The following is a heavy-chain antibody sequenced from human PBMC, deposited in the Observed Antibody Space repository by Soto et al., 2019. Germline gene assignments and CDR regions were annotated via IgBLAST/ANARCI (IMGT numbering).Heavy chain of an antibody. D-gene: IGHD3-10*01. CDR3: ASMVRGVKGY. V-gene: IGHV4-39*01. Sequence: PSETLSLTCTVSGGSIGSSSYYWGWIRQPPGKGLEWIGSIYYSGSTYYNPSLKSRVTISVDTSKNQFSLKLSSVTAADTAVYYCASMVRGVKGYWGQGTLVTVSS. J-gene: IGHJ4*02. CDR2: IYYSGST. CDR1: GGSIGSSSYY.